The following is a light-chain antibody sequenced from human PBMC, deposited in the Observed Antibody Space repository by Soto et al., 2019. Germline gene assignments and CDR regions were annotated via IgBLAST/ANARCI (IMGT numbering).Light chain of an antibody. V-gene: IGKV3-15*01. CDR2: AAS. CDR3: QQYNKWPPLT. Sequence: EIVMTQSPSTLSVSPGDRATLSCRASQSVSSNLAWYQQKPGQAPRLLIYAASTRDTGIPARFSGSGSGTEFTLTLSSLQSEDFAVYYCQQYNKWPPLTFGGGTKVEI. J-gene: IGKJ4*01. CDR1: QSVSSN.